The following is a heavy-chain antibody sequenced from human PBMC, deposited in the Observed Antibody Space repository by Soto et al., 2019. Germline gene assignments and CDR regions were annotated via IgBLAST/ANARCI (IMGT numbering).Heavy chain of an antibody. CDR1: GFTFSDYY. D-gene: IGHD6-19*01. Sequence: GGSLRLSCAGSGFTFSDYYMTWIRQAPGKGLEWVSYVNTLSSAIYYADSVKGRFTISRDNAKNSLYLQMNSLRAEDTAVYYCARRLQWQLRPLDSWGRGTLVTVSS. CDR2: VNTLSSAI. V-gene: IGHV3-11*01. CDR3: ARRLQWQLRPLDS. J-gene: IGHJ4*02.